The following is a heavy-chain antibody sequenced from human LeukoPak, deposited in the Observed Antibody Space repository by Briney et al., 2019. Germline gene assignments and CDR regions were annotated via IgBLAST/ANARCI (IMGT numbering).Heavy chain of an antibody. CDR2: IIPIFGTA. J-gene: IGHJ4*02. D-gene: IGHD2-2*01. CDR1: GGTFSSYA. Sequence: SAVNVSCKASGGTFSSYAISCVRQAPGQGLEWMGRIIPIFGTANYAQQFKGRVRITTDESKSTASMELSRLRSEDAVVYYCAREDCSRSTSCYEGYFDYWGQGTLVTVSS. CDR3: AREDCSRSTSCYEGYFDY. V-gene: IGHV1-69*05.